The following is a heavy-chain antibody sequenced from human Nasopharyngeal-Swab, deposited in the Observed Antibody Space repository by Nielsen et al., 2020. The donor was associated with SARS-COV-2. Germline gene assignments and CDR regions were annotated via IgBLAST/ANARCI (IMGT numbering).Heavy chain of an antibody. CDR2: ISYDGSNK. Sequence: GESLKISCAASGFTFSSYAMHWVRQAPGKGLEWVAVISYDGSNKYSADSVKGRFTISRDNSKNTLYLQMNSLRAEDTAVYYCASPGLWYGDYEPFDYWGQGTLVTVSS. CDR3: ASPGLWYGDYEPFDY. V-gene: IGHV3-30-3*01. CDR1: GFTFSSYA. J-gene: IGHJ4*02. D-gene: IGHD4-17*01.